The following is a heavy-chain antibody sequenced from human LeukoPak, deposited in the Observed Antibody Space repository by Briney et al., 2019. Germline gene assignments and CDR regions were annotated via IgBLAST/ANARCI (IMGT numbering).Heavy chain of an antibody. CDR3: ARDPDYYDSSGYSRGYYYGMDV. CDR1: GGTFSSYA. V-gene: IGHV1-69*01. J-gene: IGHJ6*02. D-gene: IGHD3-22*01. Sequence: SVKVSCKASGGTFSSYAISWVRQAPGQGLEWMGGIIPIFGTANYAQKFQGRVTITADESTSTAYMELSSLRSEDTAVYYCARDPDYYDSSGYSRGYYYGMDVWGQGTTVTVPS. CDR2: IIPIFGTA.